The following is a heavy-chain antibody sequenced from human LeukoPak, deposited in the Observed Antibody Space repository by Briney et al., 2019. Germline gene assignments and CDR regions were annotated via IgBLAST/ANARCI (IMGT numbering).Heavy chain of an antibody. CDR3: AKGRLWDY. V-gene: IGHV3-30*18. J-gene: IGHJ4*02. CDR1: GFTFSSYG. CDR2: ISYDGSNK. Sequence: PGGSLRLSCAASGFTFSSYGIHWVRQAPGKGLEWVAVISYDGSNKYYADSVKGRFTISRDNSKNTLYLQMNSLRAEDTAVYYCAKGRLWDYWGQGTLVTVSS.